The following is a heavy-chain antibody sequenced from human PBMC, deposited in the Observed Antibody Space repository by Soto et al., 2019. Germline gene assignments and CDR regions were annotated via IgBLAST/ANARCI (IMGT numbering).Heavy chain of an antibody. CDR1: GGTFSSYA. D-gene: IGHD3-3*01. CDR3: ARVRYYDFWSGYYTGWFDP. J-gene: IGHJ5*02. CDR2: IIPIFSTA. V-gene: IGHV1-69*06. Sequence: ASVKVSCKASGGTFSSYAISWVRQAPGQGLEWMGGIIPIFSTANYAQKFQGRVTITADKSTSTAYMELSSLRSEDTAVYYCARVRYYDFWSGYYTGWFDPWGQGTLVTVSS.